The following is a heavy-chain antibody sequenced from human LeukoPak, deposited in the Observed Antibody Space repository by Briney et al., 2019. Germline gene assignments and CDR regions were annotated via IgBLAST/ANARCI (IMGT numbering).Heavy chain of an antibody. Sequence: GGSLTLARAASGFTFSGYWMSWVSPPPGEWREWVANIKQDGGEEYYVDSVMGRVTISRDNAKNSLYLQMGSPGAEDTAVYFCARQKDVGATLLDYWGQGTLVTVSS. V-gene: IGHV3-7*01. CDR1: GFTFSGYW. CDR2: IKQDGGEE. D-gene: IGHD1-26*01. J-gene: IGHJ4*02. CDR3: ARQKDVGATLLDY.